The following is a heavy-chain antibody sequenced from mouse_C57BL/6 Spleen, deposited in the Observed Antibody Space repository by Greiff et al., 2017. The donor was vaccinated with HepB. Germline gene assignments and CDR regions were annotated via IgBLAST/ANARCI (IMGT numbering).Heavy chain of an antibody. CDR3: ARVSTVVARYAMDY. CDR1: GYTFTSYW. Sequence: QVHVKQPGAELVKPGASVKMSCKASGYTFTSYWITWVKQRPGQGLEWIGDIYPGSGSTNYNEKFKSKATLTVDTSSSTAYMQLSSLTSEDSAVYYCARVSTVVARYAMDYWGQGTSVTVSS. J-gene: IGHJ4*01. CDR2: IYPGSGST. V-gene: IGHV1-55*01. D-gene: IGHD1-1*01.